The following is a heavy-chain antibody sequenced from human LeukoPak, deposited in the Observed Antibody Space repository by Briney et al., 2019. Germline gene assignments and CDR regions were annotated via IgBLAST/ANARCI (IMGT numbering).Heavy chain of an antibody. CDR2: ISGSGGST. V-gene: IGHV3-23*01. CDR1: GFTFSNYA. CDR3: AKCYYDSSTSGTDW. Sequence: GGSLRLSCAASGFTFSNYAMSWVRQAPGTGLEWVSAISGSGGSTYYADSVVEGRFTISRDNSKNTLYLQMNSLRAEDTAVYYCAKCYYDSSTSGTDWWGQGTLVTVSS. D-gene: IGHD3-22*01. J-gene: IGHJ4*02.